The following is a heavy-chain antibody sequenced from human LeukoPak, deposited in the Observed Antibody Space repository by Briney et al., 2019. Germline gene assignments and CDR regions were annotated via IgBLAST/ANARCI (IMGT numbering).Heavy chain of an antibody. J-gene: IGHJ6*03. D-gene: IGHD1-26*01. Sequence: SETLSLTCTVPGGSISSYYWSWIRQPPGKGLEWIGYIYYRGTTNYNPSLKSRVTISVDTSKNQFSLKLSSVTAADTAVYYCAREGSGSYYFNYMDVWGKGTTVTVSS. CDR3: AREGSGSYYFNYMDV. CDR2: IYYRGTT. V-gene: IGHV4-59*01. CDR1: GGSISSYY.